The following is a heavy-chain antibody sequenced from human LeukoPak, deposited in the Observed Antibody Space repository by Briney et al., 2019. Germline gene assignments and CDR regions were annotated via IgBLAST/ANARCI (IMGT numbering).Heavy chain of an antibody. Sequence: GSSVKVSCKASGGTFSSYAISWVRQAPGQGLEWMGGIIPIFGTANYAQEFQGRVTITADESTSTAYMELNSLRAEDTAVYYCAKDPQWELPSPFDHWGQGTLVTVSS. J-gene: IGHJ4*02. CDR2: IIPIFGTA. CDR3: AKDPQWELPSPFDH. V-gene: IGHV1-69*01. CDR1: GGTFSSYA. D-gene: IGHD1-26*01.